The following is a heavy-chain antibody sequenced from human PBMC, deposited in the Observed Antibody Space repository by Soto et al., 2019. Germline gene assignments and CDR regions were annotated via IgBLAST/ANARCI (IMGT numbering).Heavy chain of an antibody. CDR2: IYPGDSDT. D-gene: IGHD3-9*01. V-gene: IGHV5-51*01. CDR3: ARHGVGDILTGQPDY. J-gene: IGHJ4*02. Sequence: GESQKISCKGSGYSFTSHWIGWVRQMPGKGLEWMGIIYPGDSDTRYSPSFQGQVTISADKSISTAYLQWSSLKASDTAMYYCARHGVGDILTGQPDYWGQGTLVTVSS. CDR1: GYSFTSHW.